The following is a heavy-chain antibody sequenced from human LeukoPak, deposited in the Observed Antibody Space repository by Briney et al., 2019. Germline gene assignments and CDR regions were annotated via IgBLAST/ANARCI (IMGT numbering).Heavy chain of an antibody. D-gene: IGHD3-22*01. CDR2: IYSGGST. CDR3: ARDKETYYYDSSGYYYPYYMDV. V-gene: IGHV3-66*01. CDR1: GFTVSSNY. J-gene: IGHJ6*03. Sequence: GGSLRLSCAASGFTVSSNYMSWVRQAPGKGLEWVSVIYSGGSTYYADSVKGRFTISRDSSKNTLYLQMNSLRAEDTAVYYCARDKETYYYDSSGYYYPYYMDVWGKGTTVTVSS.